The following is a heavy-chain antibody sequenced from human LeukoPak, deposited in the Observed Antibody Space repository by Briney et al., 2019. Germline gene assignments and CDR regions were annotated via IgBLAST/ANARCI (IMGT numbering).Heavy chain of an antibody. Sequence: PSETLSLTCAVSGGSISSGGYSWSWIRQPPGKGLEWSGYIYHSGRTYYNPSLKSRVTISVDRSKNQFFLKLSSVTAADTAVYYCAGIPYSSGWFDYWGQGTLVTVSS. V-gene: IGHV4-30-2*01. D-gene: IGHD6-19*01. CDR1: GGSISSGGYS. CDR3: AGIPYSSGWFDY. CDR2: IYHSGRT. J-gene: IGHJ4*02.